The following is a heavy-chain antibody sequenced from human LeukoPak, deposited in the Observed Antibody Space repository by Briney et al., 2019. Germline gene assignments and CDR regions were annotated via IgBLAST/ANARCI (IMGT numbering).Heavy chain of an antibody. CDR2: ISASGGST. D-gene: IGHD5-12*01. CDR1: GLTLGSYS. V-gene: IGHV3-23*01. Sequence: GGSLRLSCSPCGLTLGSYSMSWARQAPGKGLEWVSGISASGGSTFYADSVKGRFTISRDNSKNTLYLQMNSLRARERPGCIFANELDYSGYDRPLLIFDYWGQGTLVTVSS. J-gene: IGHJ4*02. CDR3: ANELDYSGYDRPLLIFDY.